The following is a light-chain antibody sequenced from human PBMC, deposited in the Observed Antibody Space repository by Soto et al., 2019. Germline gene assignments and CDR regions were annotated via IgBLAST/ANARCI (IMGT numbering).Light chain of an antibody. V-gene: IGLV1-44*01. CDR1: RSNIGSNL. Sequence: QSVVTQPPSVSGTPGQRVTIFCSGRRSNIGSNLVYWYQQLPGTAPKLLIYSNNQRPSGVPDRFSGSKSGTSASLAISGLQSEDEADYYCAAWDDSLNGWVFGGGTKLTVL. J-gene: IGLJ3*02. CDR3: AAWDDSLNGWV. CDR2: SNN.